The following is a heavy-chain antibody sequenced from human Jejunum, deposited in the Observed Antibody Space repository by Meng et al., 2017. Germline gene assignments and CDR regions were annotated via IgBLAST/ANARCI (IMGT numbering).Heavy chain of an antibody. CDR2: ISSRDGYI. Sequence: GESLKISCAASGFTFTTYNMIWVRQAPGKGLEWVSSISSRDGYIYYADSVKGRFTISRDNAMNSLYLQMNSLRADDTAVYYCATAGRYTGLVVGVMLDAFHIWGQGTMVTVSS. CDR3: ATAGRYTGLVVGVMLDAFHI. V-gene: IGHV3-21*01. CDR1: GFTFTTYN. J-gene: IGHJ3*02. D-gene: IGHD3-16*01.